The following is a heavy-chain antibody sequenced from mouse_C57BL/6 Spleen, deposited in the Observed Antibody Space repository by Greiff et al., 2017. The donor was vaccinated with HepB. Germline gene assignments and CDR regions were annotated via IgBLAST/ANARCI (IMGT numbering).Heavy chain of an antibody. CDR2: FYPGSGSI. D-gene: IGHD4-1*01. V-gene: IGHV1-62-2*01. Sequence: QVQLKQPGTELVKPGASVKLSCKASGYTFTEYTIHWVKQRSGQGLEWIGWFYPGSGSIKYNEKFKDKATLTADKSSSTVYMELSRLTSEDSAVYFCARRQANWDNFDYWGQGTTLTVSS. CDR1: GYTFTEYT. CDR3: ARRQANWDNFDY. J-gene: IGHJ2*01.